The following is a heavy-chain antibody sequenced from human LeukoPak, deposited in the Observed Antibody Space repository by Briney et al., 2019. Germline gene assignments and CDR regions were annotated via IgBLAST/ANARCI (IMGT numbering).Heavy chain of an antibody. J-gene: IGHJ4*02. V-gene: IGHV3-9*01. D-gene: IGHD6-13*01. CDR2: IKWNSGSI. Sequence: GGSLRLSCAASGFRFDESDMHWVRQAPGKGPEWVSGIKWNSGSIAYANSVRGRFAISRDNANNSLSLQMNSLRVEDTACDYCARGGYTSSWDYFDFWGQGTLVTVSS. CDR1: GFRFDESD. CDR3: ARGGYTSSWDYFDF.